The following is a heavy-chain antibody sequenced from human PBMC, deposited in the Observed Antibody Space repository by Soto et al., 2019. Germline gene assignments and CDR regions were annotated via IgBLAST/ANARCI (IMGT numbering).Heavy chain of an antibody. V-gene: IGHV3-30-3*01. CDR3: ARVRGSGSYYYYYGMDV. D-gene: IGHD3-10*01. CDR2: ISYDGSSR. CDR1: GFTFSSYA. J-gene: IGHJ6*02. Sequence: GGSLRLSCAASGFTFSSYAMHWVRQAPGKGLEWVAVISYDGSSRYYADSVKGRFTISRDNSKNTLYLQMNSLRAEDTAVYYCARVRGSGSYYYYYGMDVWGQGTTVTVSS.